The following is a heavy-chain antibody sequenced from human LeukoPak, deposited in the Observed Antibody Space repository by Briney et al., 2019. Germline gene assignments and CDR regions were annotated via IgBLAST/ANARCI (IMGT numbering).Heavy chain of an antibody. J-gene: IGHJ6*02. CDR2: INHSGST. D-gene: IGHD6-13*01. CDR3: AIAAAGTYYYYGMDV. Sequence: SETLSLTCAVYGGSFSGYYWSWIRQPPGKGLEWIGEINHSGSTNYNPSLKSRVTISVDTSKNQFSLKLSFVTAADTAVYYCAIAAAGTYYYYGMDVWGQGTTVTVSS. CDR1: GGSFSGYY. V-gene: IGHV4-34*01.